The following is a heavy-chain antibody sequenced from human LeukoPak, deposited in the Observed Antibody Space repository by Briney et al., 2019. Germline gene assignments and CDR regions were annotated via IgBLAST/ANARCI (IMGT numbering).Heavy chain of an antibody. CDR3: ARENDYDFWSGFVYYYYYMDV. Sequence: PSETLSLTCTVSGGSISSYYWSWIRQPAGKGLEWIGRIYTSGSTNYNPSLKSRVTMSVDTSKNQFSLKLSSVTAADTAVYYCARENDYDFWSGFVYYYYYMDVWGKGTTVTVSS. V-gene: IGHV4-4*07. D-gene: IGHD3-3*01. J-gene: IGHJ6*03. CDR1: GGSISSYY. CDR2: IYTSGST.